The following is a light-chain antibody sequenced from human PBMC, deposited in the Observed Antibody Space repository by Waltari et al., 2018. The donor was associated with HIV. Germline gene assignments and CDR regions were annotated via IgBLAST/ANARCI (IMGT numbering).Light chain of an antibody. CDR2: GAS. V-gene: IGKV3-15*01. CDR1: QSFISD. CDR3: QQYNNWPLS. Sequence: EIVMTQSPATLSVSPGERATLSCRASQSFISDLAWYQHNPGQAPRLRIYGASTRAAGIPARFSGSGSGTEFTLTISSLQSEDFAVYYCQQYNNWPLSFGQGTKLEIK. J-gene: IGKJ2*01.